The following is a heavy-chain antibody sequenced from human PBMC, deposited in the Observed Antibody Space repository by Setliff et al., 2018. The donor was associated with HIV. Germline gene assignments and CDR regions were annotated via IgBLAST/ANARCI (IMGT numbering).Heavy chain of an antibody. CDR3: AREGITGTTLHPY. D-gene: IGHD1-7*01. CDR1: GFTFTNYY. Sequence: PGGSLRLSCAASGFTFTNYYMSWIRQAPGKGLKLLSYISVSGTDIKYADSVKGRFTISRDNRKKSLYLQMNTLRAEDAAVYYCAREGITGTTLHPYWGQGTLVTVSS. V-gene: IGHV3-11*06. CDR2: ISVSGTDI. J-gene: IGHJ4*02.